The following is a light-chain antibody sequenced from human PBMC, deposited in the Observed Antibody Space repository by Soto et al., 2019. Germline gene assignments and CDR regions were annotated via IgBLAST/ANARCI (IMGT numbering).Light chain of an antibody. Sequence: SALTQPPSVSGSPGQSVAISCTGTSSDVGSYNRVSWYQQPPGAAPKLMIYEVSNRPSGVPDRFPGSKSGNAASLTISGLQAEDEADYYCNSYTGSSTYVFGTGTKV. V-gene: IGLV2-18*02. CDR1: SSDVGSYNR. J-gene: IGLJ1*01. CDR3: NSYTGSSTYV. CDR2: EVS.